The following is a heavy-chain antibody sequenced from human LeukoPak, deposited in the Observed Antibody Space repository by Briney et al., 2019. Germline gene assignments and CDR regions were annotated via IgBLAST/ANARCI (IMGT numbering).Heavy chain of an antibody. D-gene: IGHD3-22*01. Sequence: ASVKVSCKASGGTFISYAINWVRQAPGQGLEWMGGIIPIFGTANYAQKFQGRVTITADESTNTAYMELSSLKSEDTAVYYCARGWDYDSGGRPTAYVYWGQGTLVTVSS. J-gene: IGHJ4*02. CDR3: ARGWDYDSGGRPTAYVY. V-gene: IGHV1-69*13. CDR2: IIPIFGTA. CDR1: GGTFISYA.